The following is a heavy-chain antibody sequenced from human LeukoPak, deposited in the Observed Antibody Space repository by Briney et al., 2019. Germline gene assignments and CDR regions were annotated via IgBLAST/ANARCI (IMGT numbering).Heavy chain of an antibody. CDR1: GYTFTGNG. Sequence: ASVKVSCRASGYTFTGNGITWVRQAPGQGLEWMGWISGYNGNTVYAQMFQDRVTMTTDTSTSTAYMEVTNLRSDDTAMYFCARSGHCSGADCYAEGIDYWGQGTLVTVSS. CDR3: ARSGHCSGADCYAEGIDY. D-gene: IGHD2-2*01. V-gene: IGHV1-18*01. CDR2: ISGYNGNT. J-gene: IGHJ4*02.